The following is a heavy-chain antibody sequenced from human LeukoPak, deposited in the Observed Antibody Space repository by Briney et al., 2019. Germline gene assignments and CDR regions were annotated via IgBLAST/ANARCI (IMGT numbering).Heavy chain of an antibody. Sequence: GASVKVSCKASGYTFISYYMHWVRQAPGQGLKWMGAINPSGGSTSYAQKFQGRVTMTRDTSTSTVYMELSSLRSEDTAVYYCARGTGLGGDYVSNWGQGTLVTVSS. D-gene: IGHD4-17*01. V-gene: IGHV1-46*01. CDR2: INPSGGST. CDR3: ARGTGLGGDYVSN. CDR1: GYTFISYY. J-gene: IGHJ4*02.